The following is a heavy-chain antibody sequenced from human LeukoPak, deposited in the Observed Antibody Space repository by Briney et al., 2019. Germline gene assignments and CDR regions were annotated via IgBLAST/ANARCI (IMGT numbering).Heavy chain of an antibody. CDR2: INHSGST. CDR3: ARGLYCSGGSCYSAWFDP. V-gene: IGHV4-34*01. Sequence: PSETLSLTCAVYGGSFSGYYWSWIRQPPGKGLEWIGEINHSGSTNYNPSLKSRVTISGDTSKNQFSLKLSSVTAADTAVYYCARGLYCSGGSCYSAWFDPWGQGTLVTVSS. J-gene: IGHJ5*02. CDR1: GGSFSGYY. D-gene: IGHD2-15*01.